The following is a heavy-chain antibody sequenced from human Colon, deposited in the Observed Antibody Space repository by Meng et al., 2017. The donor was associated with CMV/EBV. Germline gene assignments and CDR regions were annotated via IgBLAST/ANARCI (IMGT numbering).Heavy chain of an antibody. Sequence: SGPTLVTPTQTLTLTCTFSGFSLNTPGVSVGWIRQPPGKALEWLAYIYWNDDKRYSPSLNSRLTITRDTSKNQVVLTMTNMDPVDTATYYGARRDSRYGSPSRRDYSFFEMDVWGQGTTVTVSS. CDR3: ARRDSRYGSPSRRDYSFFEMDV. J-gene: IGHJ6*02. CDR1: GFSLNTPGVS. CDR2: IYWNDDK. V-gene: IGHV2-5*01. D-gene: IGHD6-6*01.